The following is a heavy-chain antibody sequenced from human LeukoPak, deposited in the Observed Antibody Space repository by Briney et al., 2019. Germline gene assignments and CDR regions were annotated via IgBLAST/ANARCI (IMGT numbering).Heavy chain of an antibody. CDR1: GGSFSGYY. CDR3: ARYYDSSVFYGMDV. V-gene: IGHV4-34*01. Sequence: PSETLSLTCAVYGGSFSGYYWSWIRQPPGKGLEWIGEINHSGSTNYNPSLKSRATISVDTTKNQFSLKLSSVTAADTAVYYCARYYDSSVFYGMDVWGQGTTVTVSS. CDR2: INHSGST. J-gene: IGHJ6*02. D-gene: IGHD3-22*01.